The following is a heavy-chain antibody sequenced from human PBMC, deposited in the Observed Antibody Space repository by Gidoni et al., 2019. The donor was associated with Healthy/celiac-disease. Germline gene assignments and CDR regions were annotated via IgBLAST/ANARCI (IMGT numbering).Heavy chain of an antibody. J-gene: IGHJ6*02. CDR2: INPSGGST. CDR3: ARGTRIAAPYYYYGMDV. D-gene: IGHD6-6*01. CDR1: GYPFTSYY. Sequence: QVPLVQSGAEVKKPGASVKVSCKASGYPFTSYYMHWVRQAPGQGLEWMGIINPSGGSTSYAQKFQGRVTMTRDTSTSTVYMELSSLRSEDTAVYYCARGTRIAAPYYYYGMDVWGQGTTVTVSS. V-gene: IGHV1-46*01.